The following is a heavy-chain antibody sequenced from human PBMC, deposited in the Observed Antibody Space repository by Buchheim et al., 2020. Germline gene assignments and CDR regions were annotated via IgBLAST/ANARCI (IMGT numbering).Heavy chain of an antibody. Sequence: QVQLVESGGGVVQPGRSLRLSCAASGFTFSSYGMHWVRQAPGKGLEWVAVISYDGSNKYYADSVKGRFTISRDNSKNTLYLQMNSLRAEDTAVYYCAKVRSTVTFHYYGMDVWGQGTT. V-gene: IGHV3-30*18. CDR2: ISYDGSNK. CDR1: GFTFSSYG. J-gene: IGHJ6*02. D-gene: IGHD4-11*01. CDR3: AKVRSTVTFHYYGMDV.